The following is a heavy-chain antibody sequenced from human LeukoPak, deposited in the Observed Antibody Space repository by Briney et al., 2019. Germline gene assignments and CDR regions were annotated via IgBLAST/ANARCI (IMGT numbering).Heavy chain of an antibody. CDR1: GFTFDDYA. V-gene: IGHV3-21*01. Sequence: GGSLRLSCAASGFTFDDYAMHWVRQAPGKGLEWVSSISSSSSYIYYADSVKGRFTISRDNAKNSLYLQMNSLRAEDTAVYYCARVVKKAVTYYYYYYYYMDVWGKGTTVTVSS. CDR3: ARVVKKAVTYYYYYYYYMDV. CDR2: ISSSSSYI. J-gene: IGHJ6*03. D-gene: IGHD2/OR15-2a*01.